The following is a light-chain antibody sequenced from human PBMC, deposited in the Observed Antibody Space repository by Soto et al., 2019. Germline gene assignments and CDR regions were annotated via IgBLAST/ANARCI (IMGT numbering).Light chain of an antibody. V-gene: IGLV3-1*01. J-gene: IGLJ1*01. CDR1: KLGDKY. CDR2: QDT. Sequence: SYELTQPPSVSVSPGQTASITCSGNKLGDKYSNWYQQLPGQSPVLVIYQDTKRPSGVPERFSGSNSGNTATLTISGTQAMDEADYYFQAWDGSSYVFGTGTKLTVL. CDR3: QAWDGSSYV.